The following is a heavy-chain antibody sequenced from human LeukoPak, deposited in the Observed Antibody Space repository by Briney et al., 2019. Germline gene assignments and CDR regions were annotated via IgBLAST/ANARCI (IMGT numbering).Heavy chain of an antibody. CDR3: ARDNYSSSWYHYFDY. CDR1: GGSISSGSYY. J-gene: IGHJ4*02. Sequence: SETLSLTCTVSGGSISSGSYYWSWIRQPAGKGLEWIGRIYTSGSTNYNPSLKSRVTISVDTSKNQFSLKLSSVTAAGTAVYYCARDNYSSSWYHYFDYWGQGTLVTVSS. CDR2: IYTSGST. V-gene: IGHV4-61*02. D-gene: IGHD6-13*01.